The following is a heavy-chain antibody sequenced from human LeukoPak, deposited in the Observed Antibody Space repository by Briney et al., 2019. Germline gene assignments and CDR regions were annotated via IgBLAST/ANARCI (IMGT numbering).Heavy chain of an antibody. V-gene: IGHV1-18*01. Sequence: ASVKVSCKASGYTFTSCGISWVRQAPGQGLEWMGWISAYNGNTNYAQKLQGRVTMTTDTSTSTAYMELRSLRSDDTAVYYCARDHTYYYGSGSNNWFDPWGQGTLVTVSS. J-gene: IGHJ5*02. CDR1: GYTFTSCG. D-gene: IGHD3-10*01. CDR2: ISAYNGNT. CDR3: ARDHTYYYGSGSNNWFDP.